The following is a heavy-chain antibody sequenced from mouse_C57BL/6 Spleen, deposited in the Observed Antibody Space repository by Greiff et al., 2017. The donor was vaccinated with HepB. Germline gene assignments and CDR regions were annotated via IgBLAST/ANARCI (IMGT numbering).Heavy chain of an antibody. D-gene: IGHD1-1*01. J-gene: IGHJ2*01. CDR1: GFTFSDYG. Sequence: DVMLVESGGGLVKPGGSLKLSCAASGFTFSDYGMHWVRQAPEKGLEWVAYISSGSSTIYYADTVKGRFTISRDNAKNTLFLQMTSLRSEDTAMYYCARYYGSSHYFDYWGQGTTLTVSS. CDR2: ISSGSSTI. CDR3: ARYYGSSHYFDY. V-gene: IGHV5-17*01.